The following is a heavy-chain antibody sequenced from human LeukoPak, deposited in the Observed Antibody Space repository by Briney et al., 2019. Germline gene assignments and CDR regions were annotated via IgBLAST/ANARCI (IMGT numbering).Heavy chain of an antibody. CDR3: ARRIPGFFFDY. D-gene: IGHD2-21*01. J-gene: IGHJ4*02. CDR1: GDSIYSSNYY. V-gene: IGHV4-39*01. Sequence: PSETLSLTCTVSGDSIYSSNYYWGWIRQPPGKGLEWIGSIYYNEITYYSPSLKSRVTISVDTSKNQFSLNLSSVTAADTAVYYCARRIPGFFFDYWGQGTLVTVSS. CDR2: IYYNEIT.